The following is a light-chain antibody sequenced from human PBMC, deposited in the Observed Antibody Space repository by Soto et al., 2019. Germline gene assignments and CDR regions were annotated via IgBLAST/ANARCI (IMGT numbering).Light chain of an antibody. CDR2: AAS. J-gene: IGKJ5*01. CDR1: QSVSSNY. Sequence: IVLTQSPGTLSLSPGERATLSFRAGQSVSSNYLAWYQQKPGQAPRLLIYAASSRATGIPDRFSGSGSGTDFTLTIDGLEPEDFVVYYCQQYGYSPINCGQGTRREIK. V-gene: IGKV3-20*01. CDR3: QQYGYSPIN.